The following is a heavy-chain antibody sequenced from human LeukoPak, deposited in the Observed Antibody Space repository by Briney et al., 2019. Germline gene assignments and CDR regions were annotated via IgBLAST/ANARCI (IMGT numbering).Heavy chain of an antibody. CDR1: GDSISSYF. Sequence: SQTLSLTCTVSGDSISSYFWSWIRQPPGKGLEWIGYFDDSVGANYNPSRKRRSTMSVDMSKNQFSLRLRSVTAADTAVYYCARDSLAVDTATPRLFAPWGQGTLVTVSS. CDR3: ARDSLAVDTATPRLFAP. CDR2: FDDSVGA. V-gene: IGHV4-59*01. J-gene: IGHJ5*02. D-gene: IGHD2-15*01.